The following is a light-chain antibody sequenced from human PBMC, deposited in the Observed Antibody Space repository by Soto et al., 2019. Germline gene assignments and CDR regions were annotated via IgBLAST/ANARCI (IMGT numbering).Light chain of an antibody. CDR2: KAS. Sequence: DIQMTQSPSTLSASVGDRVTITCRASQSISSWLSRDQQKPGKAPNILIYKASNLESGGPSRFSGHGSGTEFTLAISSLRPEDFAPYYCQQYNSYFRTFGEGTKVEIK. CDR3: QQYNSYFRT. V-gene: IGKV1-5*03. CDR1: QSISSW. J-gene: IGKJ1*01.